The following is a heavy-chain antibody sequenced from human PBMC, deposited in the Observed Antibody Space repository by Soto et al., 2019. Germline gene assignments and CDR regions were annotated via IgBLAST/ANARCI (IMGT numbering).Heavy chain of an antibody. CDR1: GCNFSVYG. CDR3: VRARSTDSRPAY. D-gene: IGHD3-22*01. Sequence: GSQRLCCGASGCNFSVYGVIWVRQAPGKGLEWVASITSSSSYIYYEDSLKGRFTISRDNAKNSLFLQLDSLRAEDTAVYFCVRARSTDSRPAYLVQGTLVTVSS. J-gene: IGHJ4*02. CDR2: ITSSSSYI. V-gene: IGHV3-21*01.